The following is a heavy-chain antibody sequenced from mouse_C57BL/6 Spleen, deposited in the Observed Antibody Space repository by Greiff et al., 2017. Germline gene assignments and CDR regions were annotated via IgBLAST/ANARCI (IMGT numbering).Heavy chain of an antibody. CDR3: ARAGSSHYFDY. J-gene: IGHJ2*01. CDR2: IRNKANGYTT. D-gene: IGHD1-1*01. V-gene: IGHV7-3*01. Sequence: EVHLVESGGGLVQPGGSLSLSCAASGFTFTDYYMSWVRQPPGKALEWLGFIRNKANGYTTEYSASVKGRFTISRDNSQSILYLQMNALRAEASATYYCARAGSSHYFDYWGQGTTLTVSS. CDR1: GFTFTDYY.